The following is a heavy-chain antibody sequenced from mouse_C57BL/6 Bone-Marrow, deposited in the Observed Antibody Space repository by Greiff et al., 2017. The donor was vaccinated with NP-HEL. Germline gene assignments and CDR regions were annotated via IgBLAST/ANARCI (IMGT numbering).Heavy chain of an antibody. V-gene: IGHV1-55*01. D-gene: IGHD2-5*01. CDR3: ARPPDYSNSWYFDV. Sequence: QVQLQQPGAELVKPGASVKMSCKASGYTFTSYWITWVKQRPGQGLEWIGDIYPGSGSTNYNEKFKSTATLTVDTSSSTAYMQLSSLTSEDSAVYYCARPPDYSNSWYFDVWGTGTPVTVSS. CDR1: GYTFTSYW. CDR2: IYPGSGST. J-gene: IGHJ1*03.